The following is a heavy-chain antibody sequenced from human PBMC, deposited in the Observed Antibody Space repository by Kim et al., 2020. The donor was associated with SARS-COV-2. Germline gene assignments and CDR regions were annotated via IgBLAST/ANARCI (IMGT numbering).Heavy chain of an antibody. D-gene: IGHD1-26*01. CDR2: FDPEDGET. Sequence: ASVKVSCKVSGYTLTELSMHWVRQAPGKGLEWMGGFDPEDGETIYAQKFQGRVTMTEDTSTDTAYMELSSLRSEDTAVYYCATWGTTTGYYYYMDVWGKGTTVTVSS. J-gene: IGHJ6*03. CDR1: GYTLTELS. CDR3: ATWGTTTGYYYYMDV. V-gene: IGHV1-24*01.